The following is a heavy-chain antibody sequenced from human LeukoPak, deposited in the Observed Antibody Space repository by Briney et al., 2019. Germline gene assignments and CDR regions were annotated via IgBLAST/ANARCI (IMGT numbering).Heavy chain of an antibody. V-gene: IGHV3-21*01. CDR2: ISSSSSYI. D-gene: IGHD1-26*01. CDR1: EFTLSDHY. CDR3: ARDYYLKNWFDP. Sequence: GGSLRLSCAASEFTLSDHYMNWVRQAPGKGLEWISSISSSSSYIYYAGSVKGRFTISRDNAKNSLYLQMNSLRAEDTAVYYCARDYYLKNWFDPWGQGTLVTVSS. J-gene: IGHJ5*02.